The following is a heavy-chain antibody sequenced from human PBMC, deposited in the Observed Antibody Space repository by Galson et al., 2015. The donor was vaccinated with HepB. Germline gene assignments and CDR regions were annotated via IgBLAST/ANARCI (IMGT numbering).Heavy chain of an antibody. Sequence: SVKVSCKASGGNVNIYTISWVRQAPGQGLEWMGGLVPIFGTANYGQKFQGRVTITADQSTNTAYLELNSLRSGDTAIYYCARRVGGGWYWFDPWGQGTLVTVSS. J-gene: IGHJ5*02. CDR2: LVPIFGTA. V-gene: IGHV1-69*13. CDR1: GGNVNIYT. D-gene: IGHD6-19*01. CDR3: ARRVGGGWYWFDP.